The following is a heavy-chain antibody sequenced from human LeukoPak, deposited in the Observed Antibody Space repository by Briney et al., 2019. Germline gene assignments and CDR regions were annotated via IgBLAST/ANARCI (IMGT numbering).Heavy chain of an antibody. D-gene: IGHD1-7*01. J-gene: IGHJ5*02. CDR1: GFTFSDYA. CDR3: TKDRGSGTTFVRINWFDP. CDR2: ITWNSNQE. V-gene: IGHV3-9*01. Sequence: PGGSLRLSCAASGFTFSDYAMHWVRQAPGKGLEWVASITWNSNQEDYADSVRGRFTISRDNAKNSLYLQMNSLRSEDTAFYYCTKDRGSGTTFVRINWFDPWGQGTLVTVSS.